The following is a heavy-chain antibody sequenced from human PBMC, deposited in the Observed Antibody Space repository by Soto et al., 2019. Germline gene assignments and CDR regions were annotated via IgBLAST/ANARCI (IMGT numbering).Heavy chain of an antibody. D-gene: IGHD3-10*01. J-gene: IGHJ4*02. CDR2: IYYSGST. CDR3: ARHVGWFGELGDIDY. V-gene: IGHV4-39*01. CDR1: GGSISSSSYY. Sequence: QLQLQESGPGLVKPSETLSLTCTVSGGSISSSSYYWGWIRQPPGKGLEWIGSIYYSGSTYYNPSLKSRVTLSVDTSKNQFSLKLSSVTAADTAVYYCARHVGWFGELGDIDYWGQGTLVTVSS.